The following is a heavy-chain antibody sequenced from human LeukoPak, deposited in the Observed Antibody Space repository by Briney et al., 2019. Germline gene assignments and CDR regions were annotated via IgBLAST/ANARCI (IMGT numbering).Heavy chain of an antibody. J-gene: IGHJ4*02. CDR2: IIPIFGTA. V-gene: IGHV1-69*13. Sequence: SVKVSCKASGYTFAGYYMHWVRQAPGQGLEWMGGIIPIFGTANYAQKFQGRVTITADESTSTAYMELSSPRSEDTAVYYCAREGSYYYDSSGYYYFDYWGQGTLVTVSS. CDR1: GYTFAGYY. CDR3: AREGSYYYDSSGYYYFDY. D-gene: IGHD3-22*01.